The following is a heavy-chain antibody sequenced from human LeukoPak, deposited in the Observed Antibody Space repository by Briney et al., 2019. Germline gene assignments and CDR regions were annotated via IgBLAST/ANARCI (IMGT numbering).Heavy chain of an antibody. Sequence: PSETLSLTCAVHGGSFSGYYWSWIRQPPGKGLEWIGEINHSGSTNYNPSLKSRVTISVDTSKNQFSLKLSSVTAADTAVYYCAREAARGVSPWGQGTLVTVSS. CDR2: INHSGST. V-gene: IGHV4-34*01. J-gene: IGHJ5*02. CDR3: AREAARGVSP. CDR1: GGSFSGYY. D-gene: IGHD6-6*01.